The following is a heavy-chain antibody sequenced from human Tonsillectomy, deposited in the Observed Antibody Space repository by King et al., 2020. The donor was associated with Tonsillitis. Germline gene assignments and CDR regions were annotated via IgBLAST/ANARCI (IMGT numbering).Heavy chain of an antibody. CDR3: AREPYSSSWDDAFDI. J-gene: IGHJ3*02. CDR2: IKPNSGGT. CDR1: GYTFTGYY. D-gene: IGHD6-13*01. Sequence: VQLVESGAEVKKPGASVKVSCKASGYTFTGYYMHWVRQAPGQGLEWMGWIKPNSGGTNYAQKFQGRVTMTRDTSISTAYMELSRLRSDDTAVYYCAREPYSSSWDDAFDIWGQGTMVTVSS. V-gene: IGHV1-2*02.